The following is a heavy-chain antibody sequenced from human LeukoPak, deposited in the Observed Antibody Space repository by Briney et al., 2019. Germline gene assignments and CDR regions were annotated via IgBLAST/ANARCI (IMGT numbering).Heavy chain of an antibody. CDR1: GGSISSGTYY. J-gene: IGHJ4*02. D-gene: IGHD3-10*01. Sequence: PSETLSLTCTVSGGSISSGTYYWSWIRQPAGKGLEWIGRIYTSGSTNYNPSLKSRVSISVDTSKNQFSLKLSSVTAADTAVYYCAAENTYDSGTYYFPSDYWGQGTLSPSPQ. CDR2: IYTSGST. V-gene: IGHV4-61*02. CDR3: AAENTYDSGTYYFPSDY.